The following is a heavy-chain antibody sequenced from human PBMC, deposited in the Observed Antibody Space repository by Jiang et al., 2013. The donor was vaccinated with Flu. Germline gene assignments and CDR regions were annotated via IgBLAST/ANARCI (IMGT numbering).Heavy chain of an antibody. CDR1: GGTLSSYA. CDR2: IIPIFGTT. V-gene: IGHV1-69*01. CDR3: ARAIGGYSYGPFEF. J-gene: IGHJ4*02. D-gene: IGHD5-18*01. Sequence: GAEVKKPGSSLRVSCKASGGTLSSYASNWVRQAPGQGLEWMGGIIPIFGTTKYAQKFQGRVTITADESTGTVYMELTSLKSEDTAVYYCARAIGGYSYGPFEFWGQGTLVTVSS.